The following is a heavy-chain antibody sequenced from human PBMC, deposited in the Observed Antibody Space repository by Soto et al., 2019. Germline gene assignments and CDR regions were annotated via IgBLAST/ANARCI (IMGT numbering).Heavy chain of an antibody. D-gene: IGHD3-10*01. CDR1: GFTFSSYA. J-gene: IGHJ4*02. Sequence: QVQLVESGGGVVQPGRSLRLSCAASGFTFSSYAMHWVRQAPGKGLEWVAVISYDGSNKYYADSVKGRFTISRDNSKNTLYLQMNSLRAEDTAVYYCARSSPTEYYYGSGGGFDYWGQGTLVTVSS. CDR3: ARSSPTEYYYGSGGGFDY. CDR2: ISYDGSNK. V-gene: IGHV3-30-3*01.